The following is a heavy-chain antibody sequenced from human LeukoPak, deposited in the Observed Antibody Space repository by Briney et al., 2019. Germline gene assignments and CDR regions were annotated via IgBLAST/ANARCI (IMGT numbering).Heavy chain of an antibody. D-gene: IGHD3-3*01. CDR2: IRSKAYGGTT. J-gene: IGHJ3*02. V-gene: IGHV3-49*04. Sequence: GGSPRLSCAASGFTFSSFAMSWVRQAPGKGLEWVGFIRSKAYGGTTEYAASVKGRFTISRDDSKSIAYLQMNSLKTEDTAVYYCTRYGAIFGVVISDAFDIWGQGTMVTVSS. CDR3: TRYGAIFGVVISDAFDI. CDR1: GFTFSSFA.